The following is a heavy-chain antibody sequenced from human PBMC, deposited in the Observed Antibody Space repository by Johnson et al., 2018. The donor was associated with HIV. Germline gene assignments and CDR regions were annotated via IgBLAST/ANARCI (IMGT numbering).Heavy chain of an antibody. CDR2: ISSSGSTI. CDR3: AGDPVPAAIRAFDI. V-gene: IGHV3-11*04. CDR1: GFSFSDHY. J-gene: IGHJ3*02. Sequence: QVQLVESGGGLVKPGGSLRLSCAASGFSFSDHYMSWIRQAPGKGLEWVSYISSSGSTIYYADSVKGRFTISRDNAKNSLYLQMNSLRAEDTAGYYCAGDPVPAAIRAFDIWGQGTMVTVSS. D-gene: IGHD2-2*01.